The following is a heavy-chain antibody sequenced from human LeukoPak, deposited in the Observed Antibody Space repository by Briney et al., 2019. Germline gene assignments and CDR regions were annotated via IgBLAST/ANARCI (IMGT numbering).Heavy chain of an antibody. Sequence: SQTLSLTCAISGDSVSGNSVAWNWIRQSPSRGLEWLGRTYYRSKWNNEYAVSVKSRITINSDTSKNQFSLQLNSVTPEDTAVYYCARSHGNSNYWGQGTLVTVSS. CDR3: ARSHGNSNY. J-gene: IGHJ4*02. V-gene: IGHV6-1*01. D-gene: IGHD4-23*01. CDR2: TYYRSKWNN. CDR1: GDSVSGNSVA.